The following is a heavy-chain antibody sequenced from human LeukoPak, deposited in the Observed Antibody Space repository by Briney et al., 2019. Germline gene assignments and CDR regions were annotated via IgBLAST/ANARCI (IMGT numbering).Heavy chain of an antibody. D-gene: IGHD4-17*01. CDR1: GYTFTSYD. J-gene: IGHJ4*02. V-gene: IGHV1-8*01. CDR3: ASSTYDYGDYVPFDY. Sequence: ASVTASCKASGYTFTSYDINWVRQATGQGLEWMGWMNPNSGNTGYAQKFQGRVTMTRNTSISTAYMELSSLRSEDTAVYYCASSTYDYGDYVPFDYWGQGTLVTVSS. CDR2: MNPNSGNT.